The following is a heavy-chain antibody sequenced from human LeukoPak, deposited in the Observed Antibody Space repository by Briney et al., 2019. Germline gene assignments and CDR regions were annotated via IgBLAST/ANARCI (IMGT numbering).Heavy chain of an antibody. J-gene: IGHJ6*02. V-gene: IGHV3-66*01. CDR2: IYSGGST. D-gene: IGHD6-19*01. CDR1: GFTVSSNY. Sequence: GGSLRLSCAASGFTVSSNYMSWVRQAPGKGLEWVSVIYSGGSTYYSDPVKGRFTISRDNSKNTLYLQMNSLRAEDTAVYYCARDRADIAVAAYGMDVWGQGTTVTVSS. CDR3: ARDRADIAVAAYGMDV.